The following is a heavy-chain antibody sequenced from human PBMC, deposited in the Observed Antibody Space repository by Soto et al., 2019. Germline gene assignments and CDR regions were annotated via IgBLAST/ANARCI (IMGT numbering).Heavy chain of an antibody. J-gene: IGHJ5*02. CDR2: IYYSGST. D-gene: IGHD3-10*01. CDR1: GGSISSYY. CDR3: ARFVSGSYLNWFDP. Sequence: SETLSLTCTVSGGSISSYYWSWIRQPPGKGLEWIGYIYYSGSTNYNPSLKSRVTISVDTSKNQFSLKLSSVTAADTAVYYCARFVSGSYLNWFDPWGQGTLVTVSS. V-gene: IGHV4-59*08.